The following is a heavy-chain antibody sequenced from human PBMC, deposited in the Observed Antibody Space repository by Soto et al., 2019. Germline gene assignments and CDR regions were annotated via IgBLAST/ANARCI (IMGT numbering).Heavy chain of an antibody. CDR3: ARDLGVSTAGWYYFDY. D-gene: IGHD2-15*01. CDR2: IIPIFGTA. Sequence: QVQLVQSGAEVKKPGSSVKVSCKASGGTFSSYAISWVRQAPGQGLEWMGGIIPIFGTANYAQKFQGRVTITADESTSTAYMELSSLSSEDTGVYYCARDLGVSTAGWYYFDYWGQGSLVTVSS. CDR1: GGTFSSYA. V-gene: IGHV1-69*01. J-gene: IGHJ4*02.